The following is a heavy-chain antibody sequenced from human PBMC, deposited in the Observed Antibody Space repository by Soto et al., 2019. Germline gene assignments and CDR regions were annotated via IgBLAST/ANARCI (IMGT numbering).Heavy chain of an antibody. CDR3: ARLGYCSGGSCYDGLDY. CDR2: ISSSSSYI. CDR1: GFTFSSYS. J-gene: IGHJ4*02. Sequence: GGSLRLSCAASGFTFSSYSMNWVRQAPGKGLEWVSSISSSSSYIYYADSVKGRFTISRDNAKNSLYLQMNSLRAEDTAVYYCARLGYCSGGSCYDGLDYWGQGTLVTVSS. D-gene: IGHD2-15*01. V-gene: IGHV3-21*01.